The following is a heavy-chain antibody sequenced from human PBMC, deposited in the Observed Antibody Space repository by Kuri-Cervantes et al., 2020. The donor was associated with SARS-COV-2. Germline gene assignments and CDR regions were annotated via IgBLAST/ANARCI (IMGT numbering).Heavy chain of an antibody. V-gene: IGHV3-23*01. D-gene: IGHD6-25*01. Sequence: ETLSLTCAASGFTFSSYAMSWVRQAPGRGLEWVSAISGTGGTTYYADSVKGRFTISRDNSNNNLFLLMSSLRVEDSAVYFCAKAPSRGGSPFYFDYWGQGTLVTVSS. CDR1: GFTFSSYA. J-gene: IGHJ4*02. CDR2: ISGTGGTT. CDR3: AKAPSRGGSPFYFDY.